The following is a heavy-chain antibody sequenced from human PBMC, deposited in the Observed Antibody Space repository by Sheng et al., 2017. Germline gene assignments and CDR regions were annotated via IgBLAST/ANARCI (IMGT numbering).Heavy chain of an antibody. CDR3: ARGDSNYYYAMDV. V-gene: IGHV1-46*01. CDR1: GYTFTSYY. D-gene: IGHD3-22*01. Sequence: QMQLVQSGAEVKKPGASVKISCKASGYTFTSYYMHWVRQAPGQGLEWMGLIRPSGGTTLYAQKFQGRVTMTGDTSTSTVYMDLSSLESEDTAVYYCARGDSNYYYAMDVWGQGTTVTVSS. J-gene: IGHJ6*02. CDR2: IRPSGGTT.